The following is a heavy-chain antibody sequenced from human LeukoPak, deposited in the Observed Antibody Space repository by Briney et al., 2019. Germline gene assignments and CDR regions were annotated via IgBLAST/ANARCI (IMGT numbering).Heavy chain of an antibody. D-gene: IGHD4-23*01. J-gene: IGHJ3*02. V-gene: IGHV4-59*01. Sequence: SETLSLTCTVSGGAISSYYWSWIRQPPGKGLEWIGYIYYSGSTNYNPSLKSRVTISVDTSKNQFSLKLSSVTAADTAVYYCTGNSDEDAFDIWGQGTMVTVSS. CDR1: GGAISSYY. CDR3: TGNSDEDAFDI. CDR2: IYYSGST.